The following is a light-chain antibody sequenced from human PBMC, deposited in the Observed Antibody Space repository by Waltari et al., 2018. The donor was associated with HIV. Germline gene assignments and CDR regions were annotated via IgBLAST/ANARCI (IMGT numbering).Light chain of an antibody. V-gene: IGKV4-1*01. Sequence: DIVMSQSPDSLAVSLGERAAINCKSSQSVLYNSNNKNYLAWYQQKPAQTPHLLIYWASTRESGVPGRFSGRGSGTDFTLTISSLQAEDVAVYYCQQYFTAPWTFGQGTKLEIK. CDR3: QQYFTAPWT. CDR2: WAS. J-gene: IGKJ2*02. CDR1: QSVLYNSNNKNY.